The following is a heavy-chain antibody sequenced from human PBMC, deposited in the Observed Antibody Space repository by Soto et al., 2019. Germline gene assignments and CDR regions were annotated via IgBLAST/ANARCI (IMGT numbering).Heavy chain of an antibody. Sequence: EVQLVESGGGLVQPGGSLRLSCAASGFIFRSYSMSWVRQAPGKGLQWLSYISSTSSNIYYADSVEGRITVSRDNAKNSMSLHMDSHSDEGTGMYYCVRVSGSYSTELDHWGQGTVVTVSS. CDR1: GFIFRSYS. D-gene: IGHD1-26*01. J-gene: IGHJ4*02. V-gene: IGHV3-48*02. CDR3: VRVSGSYSTELDH. CDR2: ISSTSSNI.